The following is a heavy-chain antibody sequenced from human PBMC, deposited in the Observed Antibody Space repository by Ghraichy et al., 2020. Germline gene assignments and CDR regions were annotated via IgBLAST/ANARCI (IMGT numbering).Heavy chain of an antibody. V-gene: IGHV4-38-2*02. CDR1: GYFISSGYY. CDR2: IDHSGSN. J-gene: IGHJ6*02. Sequence: SETLSLTCTVSGYFISSGYYWGWIRQPPGKGLEWIGSIDHSGSNYYNPSLKSRVTISLDTSKNQFSLMLRSVTAADTAVYYCARSGAAGRYYYYGMDVWGQGTTVTVSS. D-gene: IGHD6-13*01. CDR3: ARSGAAGRYYYYGMDV.